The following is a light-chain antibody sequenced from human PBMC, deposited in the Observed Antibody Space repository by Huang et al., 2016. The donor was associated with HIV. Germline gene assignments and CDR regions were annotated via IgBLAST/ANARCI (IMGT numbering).Light chain of an antibody. CDR1: QNSNNN. CDR3: QQYNNWPPLLT. V-gene: IGKV3-15*01. CDR2: GAS. Sequence: IVLTQSPATLSLSPGERAALSCRATQNSNNNLAWYQQKRGQFPRLLIYGASTRATGIPARFRGSGSGTEFTLTISSLQSEDFAVYYCQQYNNWPPLLTFGGGTKVEIK. J-gene: IGKJ4*01.